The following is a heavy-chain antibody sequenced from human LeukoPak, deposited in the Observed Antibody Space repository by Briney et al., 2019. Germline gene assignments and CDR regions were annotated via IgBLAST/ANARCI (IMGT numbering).Heavy chain of an antibody. V-gene: IGHV3-23*01. J-gene: IGHJ4*02. CDR3: AKEGIWFGGASDY. D-gene: IGHD3-10*01. CDR1: GFTFSSYA. Sequence: GGSLRLSCAASGFTFSSYAMSWVRQAPGKGLEWVSGISASGGTTHSADSVKGRFTISRDNSKNTLYLQMNSLRVEDTAVYYCAKEGIWFGGASDYWGQGTLATVSS. CDR2: ISASGGTT.